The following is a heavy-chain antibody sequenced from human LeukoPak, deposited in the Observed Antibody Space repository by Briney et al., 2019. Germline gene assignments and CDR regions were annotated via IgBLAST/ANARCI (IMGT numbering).Heavy chain of an antibody. CDR3: ASALDTDCSSTSCADY. J-gene: IGHJ4*02. Sequence: GGSLRLSCAASGFTFSSYAMHWVRQAPGKGLEWVAVISYDGSNKYYADSVKGRFTISRDYSKNTLYLQMNSLRAEDTAVYYCASALDTDCSSTSCADYWGQGTLVTVSS. V-gene: IGHV3-30-3*01. D-gene: IGHD2-2*01. CDR2: ISYDGSNK. CDR1: GFTFSSYA.